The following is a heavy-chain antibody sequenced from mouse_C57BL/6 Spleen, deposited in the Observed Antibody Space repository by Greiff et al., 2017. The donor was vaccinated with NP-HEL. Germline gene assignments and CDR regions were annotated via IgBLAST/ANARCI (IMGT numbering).Heavy chain of an antibody. CDR1: GFTFSSYT. D-gene: IGHD2-1*01. V-gene: IGHV5-9*01. CDR3: ARPYGNYVYWYFDV. J-gene: IGHJ1*03. Sequence: EVQGVESGGGLVKPGGSLKLSCAASGFTFSSYTMSWVRQTPEKRLEWVATISGGGGNTYYPDSVKGRFTISRDNAKNTLYLQMSSLRSEDTALYYCARPYGNYVYWYFDVWGTGTTVTVSS. CDR2: ISGGGGNT.